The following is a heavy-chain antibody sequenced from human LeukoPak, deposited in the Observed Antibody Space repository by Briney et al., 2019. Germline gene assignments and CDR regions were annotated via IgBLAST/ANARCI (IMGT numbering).Heavy chain of an antibody. CDR3: AREINYYGSGSYFYRRERNWFDP. Sequence: SETLSLTCTVPGGSIISYYWSWIRHPPGKGLERIGYIYYSGSTNYNPSLKSRVTISVDTSKNQFSLKLSSVTAAGTAVYYCAREINYYGSGSYFYRRERNWFDPWGQGTLVTVSS. CDR1: GGSIISYY. D-gene: IGHD3-10*01. V-gene: IGHV4-59*01. CDR2: IYYSGST. J-gene: IGHJ5*02.